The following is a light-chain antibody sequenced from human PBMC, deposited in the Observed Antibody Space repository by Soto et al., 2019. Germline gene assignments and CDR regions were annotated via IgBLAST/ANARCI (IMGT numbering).Light chain of an antibody. V-gene: IGKV3-20*01. CDR1: QSVSSTY. J-gene: IGKJ2*01. CDR2: GAS. Sequence: EIVWTQSPGTLSFSPGERATLSCRASQSVSSTYLAWFQQKPGQAPRLLISGASSRATGIPERFSGSGSGTDFTLTISRLEPEDFAVYYCQQYGRSLYTFGQGTKLEIK. CDR3: QQYGRSLYT.